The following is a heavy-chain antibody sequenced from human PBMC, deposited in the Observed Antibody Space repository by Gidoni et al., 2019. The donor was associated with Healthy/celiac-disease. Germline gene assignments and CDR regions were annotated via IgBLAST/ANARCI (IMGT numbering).Heavy chain of an antibody. CDR2: IYYSGST. CDR3: AREGRAFGVVIDEPFDY. J-gene: IGHJ4*02. CDR1: GGSISSSSYY. D-gene: IGHD3-3*01. Sequence: QLQLQESGPGLVKPSETLSLTCTVSGGSISSSSYYWGWIRQPPGKGLEWIGSIYYSGSTYYNPSLKSRVTISGDTSKNQFSLKLSSVTAADTAVYYCAREGRAFGVVIDEPFDYWGQGTLVTVSS. V-gene: IGHV4-39*07.